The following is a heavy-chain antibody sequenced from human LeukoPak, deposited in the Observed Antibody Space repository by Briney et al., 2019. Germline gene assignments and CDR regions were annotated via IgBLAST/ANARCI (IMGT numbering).Heavy chain of an antibody. D-gene: IGHD5-18*01. CDR1: GYTFTNYG. J-gene: IGHJ4*02. V-gene: IGHV1-18*01. Sequence: GASVKVSCKASGYTFTNYGISWVRQAPGQGIEWMGWISTYNGNTNYAQKLQGRVTMTTDTSTSTAYMELRSLRSDDTAVYYCARDRGDTAMTYYFDYWGQGTLVTVSS. CDR2: ISTYNGNT. CDR3: ARDRGDTAMTYYFDY.